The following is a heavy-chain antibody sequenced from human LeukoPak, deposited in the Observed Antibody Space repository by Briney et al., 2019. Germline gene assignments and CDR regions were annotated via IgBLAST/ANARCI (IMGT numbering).Heavy chain of an antibody. CDR1: GFTFSSYA. CDR2: ISGSGGST. Sequence: QPGGSLRLSCAASGFTFSSYAMSWVRQAPGKGLEWVSAISGSGGSTYYADSVKGRFTISRDNSKNTLYLQMNSLRAEDTAVYYCAKDGSSTIFGVVIISHFDYWGQGTLVTVSS. J-gene: IGHJ4*02. CDR3: AKDGSSTIFGVVIISHFDY. D-gene: IGHD3-3*01. V-gene: IGHV3-23*01.